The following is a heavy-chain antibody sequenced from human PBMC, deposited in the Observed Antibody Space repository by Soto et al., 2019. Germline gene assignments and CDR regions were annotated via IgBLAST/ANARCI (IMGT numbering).Heavy chain of an antibody. V-gene: IGHV1-3*01. Sequence: ASVKVSCKASGYTFTSYAMHWVRQAPGQRLEWMGWINAGNGNTKYSQKFQGRVTITRDTSASTAYMELSSLRSEDTAVYYCARDHVPRTGDYRFPDAFDIWGQGTMVTVSS. CDR3: ARDHVPRTGDYRFPDAFDI. J-gene: IGHJ3*02. CDR2: INAGNGNT. D-gene: IGHD3-9*01. CDR1: GYTFTSYA.